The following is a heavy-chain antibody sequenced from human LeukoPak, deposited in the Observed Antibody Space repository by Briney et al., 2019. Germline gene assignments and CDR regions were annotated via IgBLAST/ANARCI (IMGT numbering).Heavy chain of an antibody. Sequence: PSETLSLTCAVYGGSFSGYYWSWSRQPPGKRLEWVGESNDSGGTNNNPSLKSRVTISADKSRNQVSLKLTSVAAADTAVYYCARLSVIVGAALEYYYYYMDVWGQGTTVTVSS. D-gene: IGHD1-26*01. CDR3: ARLSVIVGAALEYYYYYMDV. V-gene: IGHV4-34*01. CDR1: GGSFSGYY. CDR2: SNDSGGT. J-gene: IGHJ6*03.